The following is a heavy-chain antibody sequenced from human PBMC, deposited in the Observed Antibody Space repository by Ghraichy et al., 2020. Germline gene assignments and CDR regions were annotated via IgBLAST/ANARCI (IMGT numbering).Heavy chain of an antibody. CDR3: TRHGDFWSGYHFDY. CDR2: IRSKANSYAT. J-gene: IGHJ4*02. Sequence: GESLNISCAASGFTFSGSAMHWVRQASGKGLEWVGRIRSKANSYATAYAASVKGRFTISRDDSKNTAYLQMNSLKTEDTAVYYCTRHGDFWSGYHFDYWGQGTLVTVSS. D-gene: IGHD3-3*01. V-gene: IGHV3-73*01. CDR1: GFTFSGSA.